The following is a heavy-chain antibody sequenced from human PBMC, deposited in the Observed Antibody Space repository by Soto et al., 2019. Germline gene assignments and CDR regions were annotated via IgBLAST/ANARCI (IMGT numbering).Heavy chain of an antibody. V-gene: IGHV4-59*01. Sequence: SETLSLTCTVSGGSISSYYWSWIRQPPGKGLEWIGYIYYSGSTNYNPSLKSRVTISVDTSKNQFSLKLSSVTAADTAVYYCARYYYGSGSTWFDPWGQGTLVTVSS. D-gene: IGHD3-10*01. CDR2: IYYSGST. J-gene: IGHJ5*02. CDR3: ARYYYGSGSTWFDP. CDR1: GGSISSYY.